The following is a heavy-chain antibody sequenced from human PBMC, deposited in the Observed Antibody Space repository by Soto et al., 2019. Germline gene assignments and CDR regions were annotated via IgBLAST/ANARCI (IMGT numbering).Heavy chain of an antibody. CDR2: ISAYNGNT. V-gene: IGHV1-18*03. CDR3: ARAKLELLSDIDY. CDR1: GYTFTSYG. Sequence: ASVKVSWKAAGYTFTSYGISWGRQAPGQGLEWMGWISAYNGNTNYAQKLQGRVTMTTDTSTSTAYMELRSLRSDDMAVYYCARAKLELLSDIDYWGQGTLVTVSS. J-gene: IGHJ4*02. D-gene: IGHD1-7*01.